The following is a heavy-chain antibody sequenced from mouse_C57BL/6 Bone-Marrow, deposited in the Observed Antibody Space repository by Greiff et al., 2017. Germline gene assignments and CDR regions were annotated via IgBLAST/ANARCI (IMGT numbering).Heavy chain of an antibody. CDR1: GYTFTSYG. CDR3: ARDYGSLVLFDY. Sequence: QVHVKQSGAELARPGASVKLSCKASGYTFTSYGISWVKQRTGQGLEWIGEIYPRSGNTYYNEKFKGKATLTADKSSSTAYMELRSLTSEDSAVYFCARDYGSLVLFDYWGQGTTLTVSS. J-gene: IGHJ2*01. D-gene: IGHD1-1*01. CDR2: IYPRSGNT. V-gene: IGHV1-81*01.